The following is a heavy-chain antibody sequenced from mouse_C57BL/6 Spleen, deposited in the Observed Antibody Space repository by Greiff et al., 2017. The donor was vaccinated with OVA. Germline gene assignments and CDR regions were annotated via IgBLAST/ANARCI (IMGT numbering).Heavy chain of an antibody. Sequence: QVHVKQSGAELAKPGASVKLSCKASGYTFTSYWMHWVKQRPGQGLDWIGYINPSSGYTKYNQKFKDKATLTADKSSSTAYMQLSSLTYEDSAVYYCATYDYLDYWGQGTTLTVSS. V-gene: IGHV1-7*01. J-gene: IGHJ2*01. CDR2: INPSSGYT. CDR3: ATYDYLDY. CDR1: GYTFTSYW. D-gene: IGHD2-3*01.